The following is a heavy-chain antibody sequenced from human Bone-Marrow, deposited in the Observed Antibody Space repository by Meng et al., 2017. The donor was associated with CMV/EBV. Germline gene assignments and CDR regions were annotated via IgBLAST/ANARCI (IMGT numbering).Heavy chain of an antibody. V-gene: IGHV4-34*01. CDR2: INESGNT. Sequence: SETLSLTCAVYGGTFSGYYRNWIRQPAGKGLEWIGEINESGNTNYNPSLKSRVTTSVDTSKNQFSLRLTSVTAADTAVYFCARRSWVNSGWYVDYWGQGTRVTVSS. CDR3: ARRSWVNSGWYVDY. J-gene: IGHJ4*02. CDR1: GGTFSGYY. D-gene: IGHD6-19*01.